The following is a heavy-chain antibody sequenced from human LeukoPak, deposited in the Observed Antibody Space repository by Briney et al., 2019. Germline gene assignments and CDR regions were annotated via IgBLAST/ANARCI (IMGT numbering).Heavy chain of an antibody. CDR3: ATELQWSFYY. Sequence: GGSLRLSCAASGFIFSHNWMXWVRXVPGKXLEWVANLKPDGSDKYYVDSVKGRFTISRDNAKNSLYLQMDSLRAEDTAVYYCATELQWSFYYWGQGTLVTVSS. CDR2: LKPDGSDK. J-gene: IGHJ4*02. V-gene: IGHV3-7*02. CDR1: GFIFSHNW. D-gene: IGHD2-15*01.